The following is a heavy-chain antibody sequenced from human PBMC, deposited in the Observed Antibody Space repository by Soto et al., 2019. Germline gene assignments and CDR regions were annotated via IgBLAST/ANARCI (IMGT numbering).Heavy chain of an antibody. D-gene: IGHD2-15*01. CDR1: GISVSTSDYY. V-gene: IGHV4-39*01. CDR2: IYYSGST. J-gene: IGHJ4*02. Sequence: PSETLSLTCTVSGISVSTSDYYWGWVRQPPGKGLDWIGNIYYSGSTFYNPSLRSRVTLSVDTSKNQFSLRLNSVTVADTAVYFCAGFVVPASRNSDFDYWAQGTPVTVSS. CDR3: AGFVVPASRNSDFDY.